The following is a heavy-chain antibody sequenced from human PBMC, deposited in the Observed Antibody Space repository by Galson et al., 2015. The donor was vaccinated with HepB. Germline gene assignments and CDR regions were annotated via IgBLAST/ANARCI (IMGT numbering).Heavy chain of an antibody. J-gene: IGHJ4*02. Sequence: SLRLSCAASGFAFSSCGMHWVRQAPGKGLEWVADISYAGTTTYHADSVKGRFTISRDNSQNTLRLQMTSLRPDDTAVYYCVKVGSSSWYPLQTPFGYWGQGTLVTVSS. CDR2: ISYAGTTT. V-gene: IGHV3-30*18. CDR3: VKVGSSSWYPLQTPFGY. CDR1: GFAFSSCG. D-gene: IGHD6-13*01.